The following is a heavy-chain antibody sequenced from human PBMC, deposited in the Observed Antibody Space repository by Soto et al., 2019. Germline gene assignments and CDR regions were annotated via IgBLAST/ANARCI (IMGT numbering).Heavy chain of an antibody. CDR3: ARGEAGLHYYYYGMDV. V-gene: IGHV4-59*12. CDR2: IYSSGST. Sequence: SETLSLTCTVSGGSISNSYWSWIRQSPEKGLEWIGYIYSSGSTNYNPSLNSRVTISVDTSKNQFSLKLSSLTAADTAVYYCARGEAGLHYYYYGMDVWGQGTTVTVSS. CDR1: GGSISNSY. J-gene: IGHJ6*02. D-gene: IGHD6-19*01.